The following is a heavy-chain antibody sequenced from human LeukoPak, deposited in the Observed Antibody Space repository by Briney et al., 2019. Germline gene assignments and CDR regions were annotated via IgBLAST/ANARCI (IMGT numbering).Heavy chain of an antibody. CDR3: ARDEQYYYDSSGYYC. D-gene: IGHD3-22*01. CDR1: GYTFTGYY. J-gene: IGHJ4*02. V-gene: IGHV1-2*02. Sequence: ASVKVSCKASGYTFTGYYMHWLRQAPGQGLEWMGWIHPNSGATNYARRFQGRVTMTRDTSIGTAYMELRSLRSDDTAVYYCARDEQYYYDSSGYYCWGQGTLVTVSS. CDR2: IHPNSGAT.